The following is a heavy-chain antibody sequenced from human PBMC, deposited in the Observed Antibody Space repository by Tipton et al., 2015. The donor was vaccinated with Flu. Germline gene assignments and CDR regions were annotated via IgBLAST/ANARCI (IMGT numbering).Heavy chain of an antibody. CDR1: GGSFSGYY. CDR3: ARDALQRTYYYDSSRRRYNWFAP. V-gene: IGHV4-34*01. CDR2: INHSGST. Sequence: GLVKPSETLSLTCAVYGGSFSGYYWSWIRQPPGKGLEWIGEINHSGSTNYNPSLKSRVTISVDTSKNQFSLKLSSVTAADTAVYYCARDALQRTYYYDSSRRRYNWFAPWGQGTLVTVSS. J-gene: IGHJ5*02. D-gene: IGHD3-22*01.